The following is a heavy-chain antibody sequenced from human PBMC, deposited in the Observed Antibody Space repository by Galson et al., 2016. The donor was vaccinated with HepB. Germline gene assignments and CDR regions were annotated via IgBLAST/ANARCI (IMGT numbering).Heavy chain of an antibody. CDR3: ARGRRSSSWAELDY. V-gene: IGHV1-8*01. Sequence: SVKVSCKASGYTFSNYDINWVRQATGQGPEWMGWMNPNSDNAAFSQKFQGRFTMTWNTSITTAYMELSSLASEDTAVYYCARGRRSSSWAELDYWGQGTLVTVSS. CDR1: GYTFSNYD. CDR2: MNPNSDNA. J-gene: IGHJ4*02. D-gene: IGHD6-13*01.